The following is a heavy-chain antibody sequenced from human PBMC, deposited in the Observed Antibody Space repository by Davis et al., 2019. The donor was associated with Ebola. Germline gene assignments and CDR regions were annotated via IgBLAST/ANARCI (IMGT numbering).Heavy chain of an antibody. V-gene: IGHV3-23*01. D-gene: IGHD3-10*01. Sequence: GESLKISCAASGFTFSSYAMSWVRQAPGKGLEWVSAISGSGGSTYYADSMKGRFTVSRDNSKNTVFLHMSSLRAEDTAVYYCSGPGPNPRDFWGRGTLVTVSS. CDR3: SGPGPNPRDF. CDR1: GFTFSSYA. J-gene: IGHJ4*02. CDR2: ISGSGGST.